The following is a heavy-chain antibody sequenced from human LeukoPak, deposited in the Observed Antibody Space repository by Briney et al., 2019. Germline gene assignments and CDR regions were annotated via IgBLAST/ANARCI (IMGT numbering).Heavy chain of an antibody. Sequence: GGSLRLSCAASGFTFSNYWMSWVRQAPGKGLEWVANIKQDASEEYYVDSVKGRFTIFRDNAKNSLYLQMNSLRAEDTAVYYCARYDYGGNFDYWGQGTLVTVSS. CDR2: IKQDASEE. J-gene: IGHJ4*02. V-gene: IGHV3-7*05. CDR3: ARYDYGGNFDY. CDR1: GFTFSNYW. D-gene: IGHD4-23*01.